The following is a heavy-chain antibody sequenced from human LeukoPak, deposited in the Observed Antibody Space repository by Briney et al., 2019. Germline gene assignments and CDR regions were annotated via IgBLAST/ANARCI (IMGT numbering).Heavy chain of an antibody. CDR3: AREALGWFQNWFDP. CDR2: IWYDGSNK. J-gene: IGHJ5*02. D-gene: IGHD6-19*01. V-gene: IGHV3-33*01. Sequence: GGSLRLSCAASGFTFSSYGMHWVRQAPGKGLEWVAVIWYDGSNKYYADSVKGRFTISRDNSKNTLYLQMNSLRAEDTAVYYCAREALGWFQNWFDPWGQGTLVTVSS. CDR1: GFTFSSYG.